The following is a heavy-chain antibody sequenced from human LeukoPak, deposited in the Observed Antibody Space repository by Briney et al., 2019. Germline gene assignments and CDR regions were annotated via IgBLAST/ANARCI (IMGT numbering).Heavy chain of an antibody. V-gene: IGHV1-18*01. CDR1: GYKFTSYG. CDR2: ISTYNGNT. D-gene: IGHD5-18*01. J-gene: IGHJ4*02. Sequence: ASAKVSCTASGYKFTSYGISWVHQPTGHALERMGWISTYNGNTNYAQKLQGRVTITADKSTSTAYMELSSLRSEDTVVYYCAREDTAMVIDYWGQGTLVTVSS. CDR3: AREDTAMVIDY.